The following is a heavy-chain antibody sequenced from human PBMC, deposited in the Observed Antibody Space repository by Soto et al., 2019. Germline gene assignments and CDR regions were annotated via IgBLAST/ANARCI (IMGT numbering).Heavy chain of an antibody. Sequence: GGSLRLSCAASGFAFSPFAMTWVRQAPGKGLEWVAAISVSGNNAYYADSVKGRFTISRDNSQNSVFLQMSSLRADDTAVYYCARDQLRPGILYSLGVLLPEYGLWGQGTLVTVSS. CDR3: ARDQLRPGILYSLGVLLPEYGL. D-gene: IGHD3-22*01. CDR2: ISVSGNNA. V-gene: IGHV3-23*01. J-gene: IGHJ4*02. CDR1: GFAFSPFA.